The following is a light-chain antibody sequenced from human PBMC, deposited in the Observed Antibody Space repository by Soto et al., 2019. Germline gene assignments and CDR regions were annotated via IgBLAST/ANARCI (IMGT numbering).Light chain of an antibody. CDR2: AAS. CDR3: QQTNSPPLT. Sequence: DIQMTQSPSFVSASVGDGVTITCRASQGISSWLAWYQQKPGKAPNLLIYAASRLYIEVPSRFSGSGSGTDFTLTISSLQPEDFATYYCQQTNSPPLTFGGGTKVEI. J-gene: IGKJ4*01. CDR1: QGISSW. V-gene: IGKV1-12*01.